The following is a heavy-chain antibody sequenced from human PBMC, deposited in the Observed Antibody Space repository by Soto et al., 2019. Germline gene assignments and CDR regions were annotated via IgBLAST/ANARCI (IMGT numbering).Heavy chain of an antibody. CDR1: GFTFSSYA. CDR3: AKDGYCSGGSCSNYYYYYGMDV. V-gene: IGHV3-23*01. D-gene: IGHD2-15*01. J-gene: IGHJ6*02. Sequence: QTGGSLRLSCAASGFTFSSYAMSGVRQAPGKGLEWVSAISGSGGSTYYADSAKGRFTISRDNSKNTLYLQMNSLRAEDTAVYYCAKDGYCSGGSCSNYYYYYGMDVWGQGTTVTVSS. CDR2: ISGSGGST.